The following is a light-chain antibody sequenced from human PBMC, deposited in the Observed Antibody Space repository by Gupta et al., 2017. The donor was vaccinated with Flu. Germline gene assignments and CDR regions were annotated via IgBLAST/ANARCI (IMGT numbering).Light chain of an antibody. J-gene: IGKJ3*01. Sequence: EIVLTQSPDFQSVTPKEKVTITCRASQSVGTGLHWYQQKPEQSPKLLIKYASQACSGVPSRFSGSGFGTDFTLTINMLEAEDAATYYIQQSSFSPKTFGHGTKVDIK. CDR2: YAS. V-gene: IGKV6-21*01. CDR1: QSVGTG. CDR3: QQSSFSPKT.